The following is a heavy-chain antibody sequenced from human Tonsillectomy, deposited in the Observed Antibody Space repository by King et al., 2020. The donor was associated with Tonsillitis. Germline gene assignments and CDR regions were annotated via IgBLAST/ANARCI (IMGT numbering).Heavy chain of an antibody. CDR2: ISGSGSNT. Sequence: VQLVESGGGLVQPGGSLRLSCAASGFTFSSYAMSWVRQAPGKGLEWVSAISGSGSNTYYADSVKGRFTISRDNSKNTLYLQINSLRAEDTAVYYCSKREYSSSWYVIGDYWGQGTLVTGSS. CDR3: SKREYSSSWYVIGDY. D-gene: IGHD6-13*01. J-gene: IGHJ4*02. CDR1: GFTFSSYA. V-gene: IGHV3-23*04.